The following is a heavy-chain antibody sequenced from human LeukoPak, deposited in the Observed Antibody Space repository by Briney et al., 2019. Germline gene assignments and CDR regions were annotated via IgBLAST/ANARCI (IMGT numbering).Heavy chain of an antibody. CDR3: ARAVAGYCSGGSCSLFDY. J-gene: IGHJ4*02. CDR1: GYTFTGYY. D-gene: IGHD2-15*01. Sequence: EASVKVSCKASGYTFTGYYMHWVRQAPGQGLEWMGRINPNSGGTNYAQKFQGRVTMTRDTSISTAYMELSRLRSDDTAVYYCARAVAGYCSGGSCSLFDYWGQGTLVTVSS. CDR2: INPNSGGT. V-gene: IGHV1-2*06.